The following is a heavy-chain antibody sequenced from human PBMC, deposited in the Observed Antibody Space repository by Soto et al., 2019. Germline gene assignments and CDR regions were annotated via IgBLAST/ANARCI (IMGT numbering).Heavy chain of an antibody. D-gene: IGHD7-27*01. CDR1: GGSISSYY. CDR3: ARRWGRTFDY. J-gene: IGHJ4*02. V-gene: IGHV4-59*08. Sequence: TLSLTCTVSGGSISSYYWIWIRQPPGKGLEWIGYIYYSGSTNYNPSLKSRVTISVDTSKNQFSLKLSSVTAADTAVYYCARRWGRTFDYWGQGTLVTVSS. CDR2: IYYSGST.